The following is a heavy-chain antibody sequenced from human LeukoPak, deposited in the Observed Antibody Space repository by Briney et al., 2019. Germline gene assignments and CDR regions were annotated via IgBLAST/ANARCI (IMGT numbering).Heavy chain of an antibody. J-gene: IGHJ3*02. V-gene: IGHV4-30-2*01. CDR3: ARTTPYDSSGYSAFDI. Sequence: SETLSLTCAVSGGSISSGGYSWSWIRQPPGKGLEWIGYIYHSGSTYYNPSLKSRVTISVDRSKNQFSLKLSSVTAADTAVYYCARTTPYDSSGYSAFDIWGQGTMVTVSS. CDR1: GGSISSGGYS. D-gene: IGHD3-22*01. CDR2: IYHSGST.